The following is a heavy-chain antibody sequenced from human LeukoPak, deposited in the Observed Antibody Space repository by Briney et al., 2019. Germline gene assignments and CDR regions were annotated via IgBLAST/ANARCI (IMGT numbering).Heavy chain of an antibody. V-gene: IGHV3-23*01. J-gene: IGHJ6*02. CDR3: AKRDDYYGSVSEFTNFYYAVDV. D-gene: IGHD3-10*01. CDR1: GFTFSRYA. CDR2: ISGSGGIT. Sequence: PGGSLRLSCAASGFTFSRYAMSWVRQAPGKGLELVSHISGSGGITYYADSMKGRFTVSRDNSKNTLYLLMSSLRAEDTAIYYCAKRDDYYGSVSEFTNFYYAVDVWGQGTTVTVSS.